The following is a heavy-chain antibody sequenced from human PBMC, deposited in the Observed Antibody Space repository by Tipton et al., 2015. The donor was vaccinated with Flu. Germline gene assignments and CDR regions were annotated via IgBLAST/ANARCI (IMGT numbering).Heavy chain of an antibody. J-gene: IGHJ5*02. CDR3: AREEYCSGGTCYEGWFDP. D-gene: IGHD2-15*01. CDR2: IYTSGST. Sequence: TLSLTCIVSGGSISSYYWSWIRQPAGKGLEWIGRIYTSGSTNYNPSLKSRVTMSVDTSKNQFSLKLSSVTAADTAVYYCAREEYCSGGTCYEGWFDPWGQETLVTVSS. V-gene: IGHV4-4*07. CDR1: GGSISSYY.